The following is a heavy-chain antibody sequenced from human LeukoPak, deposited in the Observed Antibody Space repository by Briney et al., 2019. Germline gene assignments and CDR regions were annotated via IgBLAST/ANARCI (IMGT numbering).Heavy chain of an antibody. CDR2: ISSSSSYI. Sequence: GGSLGLSCAASGFTFSSYSMNWVRQAPGKGLEWVSSISSSSSYIYYADSVKGRFTISRDNAKNSLYLQMNSLRAEDTAVYYCARVGLRIQLWLPVFDYWGQGTLVTVSS. V-gene: IGHV3-21*01. D-gene: IGHD5-18*01. J-gene: IGHJ4*02. CDR3: ARVGLRIQLWLPVFDY. CDR1: GFTFSSYS.